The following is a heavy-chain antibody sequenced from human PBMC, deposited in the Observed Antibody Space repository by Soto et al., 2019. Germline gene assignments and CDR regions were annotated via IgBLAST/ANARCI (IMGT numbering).Heavy chain of an antibody. V-gene: IGHV4-39*01. D-gene: IGHD3-10*01. Sequence: SETLSLTCTVSGGSISSSSYYWGWIRQPPGKGLEWIGSIYYSGSTYYNPSLKSRVTISVDTSKNQFSLKLSSVTAADTAVYYCARRPVLLWFGELLNGMDVWGQGTTVTVSS. CDR3: ARRPVLLWFGELLNGMDV. CDR1: GGSISSSSYY. CDR2: IYYSGST. J-gene: IGHJ6*02.